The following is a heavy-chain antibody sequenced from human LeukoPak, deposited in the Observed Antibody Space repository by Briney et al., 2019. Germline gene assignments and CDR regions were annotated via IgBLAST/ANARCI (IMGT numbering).Heavy chain of an antibody. D-gene: IGHD3-10*01. J-gene: IGHJ4*02. V-gene: IGHV4-4*02. Sequence: SGTLSLTCAVSGDSISSSNWWRWVRQSPGKGLEWIAEIHHSGSTNCNPSLKSRVTISVDKSKNQFSLQLSSVTAADTAVYYCARVGVRGVITSFDYWGQGTLVTVSS. CDR1: GDSISSSNW. CDR3: ARVGVRGVITSFDY. CDR2: IHHSGST.